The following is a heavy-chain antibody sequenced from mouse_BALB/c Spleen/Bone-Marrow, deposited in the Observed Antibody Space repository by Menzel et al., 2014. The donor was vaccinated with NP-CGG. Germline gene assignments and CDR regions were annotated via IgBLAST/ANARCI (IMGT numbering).Heavy chain of an antibody. CDR1: GYTFTSYW. V-gene: IGHV1S22*01. CDR2: IYPGSGST. D-gene: IGHD2-14*01. J-gene: IGHJ4*01. Sequence: GSELVRPGASVKLSCKASGYTFTSYWMHWVKQRPGQGLEWIGNIYPGSGSTNYDEKFKSEATLTVDTSSSTAYMQLSSLTSEDSAVYYCTRSLVRRDHYYAMDYWGQGTSVTVSS. CDR3: TRSLVRRDHYYAMDY.